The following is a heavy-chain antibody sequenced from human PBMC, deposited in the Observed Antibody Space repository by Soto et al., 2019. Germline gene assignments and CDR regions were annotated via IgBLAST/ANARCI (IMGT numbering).Heavy chain of an antibody. Sequence: PGGSLRLSCAASGFTFSSYGMHWVRQAPGKGLEWVAVIWYDGSNKYYADSVKGRFTISRDNSKNTLYLQMNSLRAGDTAVYYCAREVKWLGYYYGMDVWGQGTTVPVSS. V-gene: IGHV3-33*01. CDR3: AREVKWLGYYYGMDV. J-gene: IGHJ6*02. CDR1: GFTFSSYG. D-gene: IGHD1-26*01. CDR2: IWYDGSNK.